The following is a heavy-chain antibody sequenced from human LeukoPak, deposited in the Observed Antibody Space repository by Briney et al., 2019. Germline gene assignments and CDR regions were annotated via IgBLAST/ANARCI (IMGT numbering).Heavy chain of an antibody. V-gene: IGHV3-30*18. Sequence: PGGSLRLSCAASGFTFSSYGMHWVRQAPGKGLEWVAVISYDGSNKYYADSVKGRFTISRDNSKNTLSLQMNSLRADDTAVYYCAKDSLGAVAAPAAFDIWGQGTMVTVSS. CDR2: ISYDGSNK. CDR1: GFTFSSYG. CDR3: AKDSLGAVAAPAAFDI. D-gene: IGHD6-19*01. J-gene: IGHJ3*02.